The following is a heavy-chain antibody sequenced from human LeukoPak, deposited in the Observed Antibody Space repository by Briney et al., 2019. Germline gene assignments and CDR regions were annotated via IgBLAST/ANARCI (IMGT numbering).Heavy chain of an antibody. CDR2: IHHDESEQ. CDR1: GFDLNYYW. V-gene: IGHV3-7*01. D-gene: IGHD2-21*01. J-gene: IGHJ4*02. CDR3: TRRVSQYYFDY. Sequence: GGSLSLSCEASGFDLNYYWLSWVRQSPGKGREWLALIHHDESEQYYVDSVKPRLSISRDNAKGSVYLQMNSLRLDATPIFFFTRRVSQYYFDYWGQGALVTVSS.